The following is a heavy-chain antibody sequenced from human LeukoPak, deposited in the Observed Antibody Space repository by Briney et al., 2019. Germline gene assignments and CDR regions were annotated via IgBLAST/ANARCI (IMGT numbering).Heavy chain of an antibody. Sequence: GGSLRLSCAASGFTFSNYDMHWVRQATGKGLEWVSGIGTAGDIYYAGSVKGRFTISRENAKNSLYLQMNGLRAGDTAVYYCARDRGRYHMDVWGKGTTVTISS. CDR1: GFTFSNYD. CDR2: IGTAGDI. J-gene: IGHJ6*03. D-gene: IGHD6-25*01. CDR3: ARDRGRYHMDV. V-gene: IGHV3-13*01.